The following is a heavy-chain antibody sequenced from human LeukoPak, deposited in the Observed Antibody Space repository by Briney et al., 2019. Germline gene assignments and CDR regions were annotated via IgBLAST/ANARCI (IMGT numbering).Heavy chain of an antibody. CDR1: GFTFSSYA. V-gene: IGHV3-23*01. D-gene: IGHD4-17*01. Sequence: GGSLRLSCAASGFTFSSYAMSWVRQAPGKGPEWVSAISGSGGSTYYADSVKGRFTISRDNSKNTLYLQMNSLRAEDTAVYYCARDNHDYGDYVTAFDIWGQGTMVTVSS. J-gene: IGHJ3*02. CDR2: ISGSGGST. CDR3: ARDNHDYGDYVTAFDI.